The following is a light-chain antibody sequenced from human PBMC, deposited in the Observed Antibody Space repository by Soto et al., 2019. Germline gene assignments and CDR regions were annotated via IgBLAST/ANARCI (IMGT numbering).Light chain of an antibody. CDR3: SSYAGSKNFVV. Sequence: QSALTQPPSASGSPGQSVTISCTGTSSDVGGYNYVSWYQQHPGKAPKLMLYEVSKRPSGVPDRFSGSKSGNTASLTVSGLQAEDEADYYCSSYAGSKNFVVFGGGTQLTVL. CDR1: SSDVGGYNY. CDR2: EVS. V-gene: IGLV2-8*01. J-gene: IGLJ2*01.